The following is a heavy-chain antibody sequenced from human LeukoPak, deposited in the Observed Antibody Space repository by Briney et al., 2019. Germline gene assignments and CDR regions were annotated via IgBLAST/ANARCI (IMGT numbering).Heavy chain of an antibody. D-gene: IGHD1-1*01. Sequence: SVKVSCKASGGTFSSYAISWVRQAPGQGLEWMGGIITIFGTANYAQKFQGRVTITADESTSTAYMELSSQRSEDTAVYYCASVSTGYMNWNVPTFNWFDPWGQGTLVTVSS. J-gene: IGHJ5*02. CDR2: IITIFGTA. CDR3: ASVSTGYMNWNVPTFNWFDP. CDR1: GGTFSSYA. V-gene: IGHV1-69*01.